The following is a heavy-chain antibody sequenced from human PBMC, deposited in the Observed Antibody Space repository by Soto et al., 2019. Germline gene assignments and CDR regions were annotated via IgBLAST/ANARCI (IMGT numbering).Heavy chain of an antibody. J-gene: IGHJ4*02. CDR2: INPNSGGT. CDR1: GYTFTGYY. V-gene: IGHV1-2*02. CDR3: ARGHSSSSAPAGSIYFDY. Sequence: ASVKVSCKASGYTFTGYYMHWVRQAPGQGLEWMGWINPNSGGTNYAQKFQGRVTMTRDTSISTAYMELSRLRSDDTAVYYCARGHSSSSAPAGSIYFDYWGQGTLVTVSS. D-gene: IGHD6-6*01.